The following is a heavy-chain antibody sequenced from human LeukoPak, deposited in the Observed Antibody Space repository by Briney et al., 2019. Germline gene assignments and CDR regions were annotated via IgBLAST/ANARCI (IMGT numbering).Heavy chain of an antibody. CDR3: ARDMTSGIWARATSFDH. CDR1: GYTFSAFY. J-gene: IGHJ4*02. D-gene: IGHD6-25*01. V-gene: IGHV1-2*02. CDR2: INPDSGGS. Sequence: ASVKVSCKTSGYTFSAFYIHWVRQAPGQGPEWMGWINPDSGGSEYGQKFQGRVTFTSDTSSTTVYMEVRSLESDDTAVYYCARDMTSGIWARATSFDHWGQGTLVTVSS.